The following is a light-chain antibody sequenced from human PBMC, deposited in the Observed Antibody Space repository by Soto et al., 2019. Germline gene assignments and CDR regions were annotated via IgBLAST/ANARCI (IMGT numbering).Light chain of an antibody. CDR1: QTVFHSSKNMDY. V-gene: IGKV4-1*01. Sequence: DIVMTQFPDSLTMSLGERATINCKSSQTVFHSSKNMDYLAWYQQKPGQPPKLLIYWASTRESGVPYRFSGSGSGTDFTLTISNLQAEDVAVYYCQQYSASPLTFGGGTKVEI. CDR3: QQYSASPLT. CDR2: WAS. J-gene: IGKJ4*01.